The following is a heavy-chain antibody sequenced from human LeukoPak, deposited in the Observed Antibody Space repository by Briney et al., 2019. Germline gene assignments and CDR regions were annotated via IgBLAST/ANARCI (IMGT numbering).Heavy chain of an antibody. V-gene: IGHV4-38-2*02. D-gene: IGHD5-24*01. J-gene: IGHJ4*02. CDR2: IYHSGST. CDR3: AGDRDGYNGFDY. CDR1: GYSISSGYY. Sequence: SETLSLTCTVSGYSISSGYYWGWIRQPPGKGLEWIGSIYHSGSTYYNPSLKSRVTISVDTSKNQFSLKLSSVTAADTAVYYCAGDRDGYNGFDYWGQGTLVTVSS.